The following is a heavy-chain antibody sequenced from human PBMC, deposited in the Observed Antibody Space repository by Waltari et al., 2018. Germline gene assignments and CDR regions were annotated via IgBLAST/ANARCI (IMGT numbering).Heavy chain of an antibody. J-gene: IGHJ5*01. CDR2: ISIGSTNI. CDR3: ARDFKWALDS. D-gene: IGHD1-26*01. Sequence: EVQLVESGGGLVQPGGSLRLSCAASGFIFSSYSMNWVRQAPGKGLEWVSYISIGSTNIYYADSVKGRFTISRDNAKNSVYLQMNSLRVEDTAVYYCARDFKWALDSWGQGTLVTVSS. CDR1: GFIFSSYS. V-gene: IGHV3-48*04.